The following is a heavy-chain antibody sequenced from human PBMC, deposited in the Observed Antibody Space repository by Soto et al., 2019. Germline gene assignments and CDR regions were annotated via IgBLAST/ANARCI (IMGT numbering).Heavy chain of an antibody. CDR2: IIPIFGTA. J-gene: IGHJ3*02. Sequence: SVKVSCKASGGTFSSYAISWVRQAPGQGLEWMGGIIPIFGTANYAQKFQGRVTITADESTSTAYMELSSLRSEDTAVYYCARETTMIVRAAFDIWGQGTMVTVSS. V-gene: IGHV1-69*13. CDR1: GGTFSSYA. CDR3: ARETTMIVRAAFDI. D-gene: IGHD3-22*01.